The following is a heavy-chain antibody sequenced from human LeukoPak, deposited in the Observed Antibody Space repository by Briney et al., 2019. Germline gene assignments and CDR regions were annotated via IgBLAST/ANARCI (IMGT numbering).Heavy chain of an antibody. J-gene: IGHJ4*02. CDR1: GFTFRSYS. CDR2: ISGSGDST. V-gene: IGHV3-23*01. Sequence: PGGSLRLSCAASGFTFRSYSMTWVRQAPGKGLEWVSAISGSGDSTYYADSVKGRFTISRDNSKNTLYLQMNSLRAEDTAVYYCARGYYYDSSGYYKDWGQGTLVAVSS. CDR3: ARGYYYDSSGYYKD. D-gene: IGHD3-22*01.